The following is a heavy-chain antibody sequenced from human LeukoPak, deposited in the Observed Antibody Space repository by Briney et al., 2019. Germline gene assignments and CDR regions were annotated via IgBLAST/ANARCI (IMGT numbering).Heavy chain of an antibody. V-gene: IGHV3-11*06. CDR2: ITGSRDT. CDR3: ARVTSSGWNFDY. D-gene: IGHD6-19*01. CDR1: EFTFSMYF. Sequence: PGGSLRLSCATSEFTFSMYFMAWFRQVPGKGLEWVSSITGSRDTNYADSVKGRFTISRDNAKNSVYLQMNSLRAEDTALYYCARVTSSGWNFDYWGQGTLVTVSS. J-gene: IGHJ4*02.